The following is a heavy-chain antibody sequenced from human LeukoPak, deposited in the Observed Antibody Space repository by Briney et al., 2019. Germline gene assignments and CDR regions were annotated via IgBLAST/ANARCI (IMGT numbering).Heavy chain of an antibody. CDR3: ARDFREWCMDV. Sequence: PGGSLRLSCAASGFTFSGSAMHWVRQAPGKGLEWVANIKQDGSEKYYVDSVKGRFTISRDNAKNSLYLQMNSLRAEDTAVYYCARDFREWCMDVWGTGTTVTVSS. CDR2: IKQDGSEK. V-gene: IGHV3-7*01. CDR1: GFTFSGSA. D-gene: IGHD2-15*01. J-gene: IGHJ6*03.